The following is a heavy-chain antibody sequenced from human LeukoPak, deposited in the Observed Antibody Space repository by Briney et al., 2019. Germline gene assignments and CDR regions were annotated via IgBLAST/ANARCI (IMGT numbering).Heavy chain of an antibody. J-gene: IGHJ6*02. CDR2: IYYSAST. Sequence: PSETLSLTCTVSAGSTSSYYWSWIRQPPPKGLEWIGYIYYSASTNYNPSLKSRVTISVATSKNQFSLKLSSVTAAYTAVYYWERDSSSLRAGGIYVWGQGTTVTVSS. D-gene: IGHD6-13*01. CDR1: AGSTSSYY. V-gene: IGHV4-59*01. CDR3: ERDSSSLRAGGIYV.